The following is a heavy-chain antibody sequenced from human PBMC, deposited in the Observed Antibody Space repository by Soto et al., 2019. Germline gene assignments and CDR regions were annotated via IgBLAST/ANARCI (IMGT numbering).Heavy chain of an antibody. V-gene: IGHV4-34*01. D-gene: IGHD3-9*01. CDR2: ITFRGVT. CDR3: ARKLEASVRHVEWFSYKWFDP. J-gene: IGHJ5*02. CDR1: GDSLSGYA. Sequence: SETLSLTCDVHGDSLSGYAWSWIRQPPGEGLEWIGEITFRGVTNYHPSLKSRVSMSVDTSKNRISLNVSSVTAADTALYFCARKLEASVRHVEWFSYKWFDPWGPGTLVTGSS.